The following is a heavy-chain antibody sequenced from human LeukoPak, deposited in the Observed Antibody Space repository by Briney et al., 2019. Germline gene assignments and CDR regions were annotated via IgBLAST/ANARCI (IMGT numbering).Heavy chain of an antibody. D-gene: IGHD3-16*01. J-gene: IGHJ3*02. V-gene: IGHV4-61*02. Sequence: PSETLSLTCTVSGGSISSGSYYWRWIRQPAGKGLEWIVRVYTSGSTNYNPSLKSRVTISVDTSKNQLSLKLSSVTAADTAVYYCARDRTYYDYVWGHAFDIWGQGTMVTVSS. CDR1: GGSISSGSYY. CDR2: VYTSGST. CDR3: ARDRTYYDYVWGHAFDI.